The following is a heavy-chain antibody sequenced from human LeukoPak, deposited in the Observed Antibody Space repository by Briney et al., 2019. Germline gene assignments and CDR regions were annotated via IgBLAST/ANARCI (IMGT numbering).Heavy chain of an antibody. CDR1: GFTFDDYG. CDR3: AKGSSGYGFGDYMDV. Sequence: GGSLRLSCAASGFTFDDYGMSRVRQAPGKGLEWVSGINWNGGSTGYADSVKGRFTISRDNAKNSLYLQMNSLRAEDTALYYCAKGSSGYGFGDYMDVWGKGTTVTISS. V-gene: IGHV3-20*04. J-gene: IGHJ6*03. CDR2: INWNGGST. D-gene: IGHD3-22*01.